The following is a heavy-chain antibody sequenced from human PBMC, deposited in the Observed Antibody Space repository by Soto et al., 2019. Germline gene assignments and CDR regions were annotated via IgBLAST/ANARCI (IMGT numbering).Heavy chain of an antibody. CDR2: IYYSGST. Sequence: QVQLQESGPGLVKPSQTLSLTCTVSGGSISSGGYYWSWIRQHPGKGLEWIGYIYYSGSTYYNPSLTTRVTISVDTSKNQFSLKLSSVTAADTVVYYCAREPNSSSPTYSDYWGQGTLVTVSS. D-gene: IGHD6-6*01. V-gene: IGHV4-31*03. J-gene: IGHJ4*02. CDR3: AREPNSSSPTYSDY. CDR1: GGSISSGGYY.